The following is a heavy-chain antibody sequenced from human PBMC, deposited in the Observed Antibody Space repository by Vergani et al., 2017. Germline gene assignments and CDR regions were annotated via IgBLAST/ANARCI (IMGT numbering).Heavy chain of an antibody. V-gene: IGHV3-33*01. D-gene: IGHD3-16*01. CDR3: ARDGADYYEYVWGSPSH. CDR1: GFTFSSYG. CDR2: IWYDGSNK. J-gene: IGHJ4*02. Sequence: QVQLVESGGGVVQPGRFLRLSCAASGFTFSSYGMHWVRQAPGKGLEWVAVIWYDGSNKYYADSVKGRFTISRDNSKNTLYLQMNSLRAEDTAVYYCARDGADYYEYVWGSPSHWGQGTLVTVSS.